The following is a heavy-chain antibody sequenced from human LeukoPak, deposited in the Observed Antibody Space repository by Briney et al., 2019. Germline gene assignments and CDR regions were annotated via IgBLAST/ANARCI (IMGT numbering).Heavy chain of an antibody. CDR3: ARNRYDILTGYEENWFDP. J-gene: IGHJ5*02. V-gene: IGHV1-69*04. Sequence: GASVKVSCKASGGTFSSYAISWVRQAPGQGLEWMGRTIPILGIANYAQKFQGRVTITADKSTSTAYMELSSLRSEDTAVYYCARNRYDILTGYEENWFDPWGQGTLVTVSS. D-gene: IGHD3-9*01. CDR1: GGTFSSYA. CDR2: TIPILGIA.